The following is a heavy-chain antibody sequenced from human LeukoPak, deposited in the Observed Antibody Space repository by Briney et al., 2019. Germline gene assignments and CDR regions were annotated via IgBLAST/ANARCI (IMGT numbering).Heavy chain of an antibody. CDR3: ASGSYYFFYFDY. J-gene: IGHJ4*02. D-gene: IGHD1-26*01. V-gene: IGHV4-34*01. CDR1: GGSFSGYY. Sequence: SETLSLTCAVYGGSFSGYYWSWIRQPPGKGLEWIGEINHSGSTNYNPSLKSRVTISVDTSKNQFSLKLSSVTAADTAVYYCASGSYYFFYFDYWGQGTLVTVSS. CDR2: INHSGST.